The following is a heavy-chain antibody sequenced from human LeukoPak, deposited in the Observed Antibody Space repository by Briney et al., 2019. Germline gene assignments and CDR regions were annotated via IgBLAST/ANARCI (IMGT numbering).Heavy chain of an antibody. CDR1: GGSISSSSYY. CDR3: ARGSSSLNYYYYMDV. Sequence: SETLSLTCTVSGGSISSSSYYWGWIRQPPGKGLEWIGSIYYSGSTYYNPSLKSRVTISVDTSKNQFSLKLSSVTAADTAVYYCARGSSSLNYYYYMDVWGKGTTVTVSS. D-gene: IGHD6-13*01. J-gene: IGHJ6*03. V-gene: IGHV4-39*01. CDR2: IYYSGST.